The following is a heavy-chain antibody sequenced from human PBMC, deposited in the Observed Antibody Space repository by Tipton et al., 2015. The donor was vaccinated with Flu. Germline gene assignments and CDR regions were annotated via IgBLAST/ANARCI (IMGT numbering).Heavy chain of an antibody. CDR3: ARYGGSQVDAFDI. Sequence: LRLSCTVSGGSISSYYWSWIRQPAGKGLEWIGRIYTSGSTNYNPSLKSRVTMSVDTSKNQFSPKLSSVTAADTAVYYCARYGGSQVDAFDIWGQGTMVTVSS. CDR2: IYTSGST. D-gene: IGHD4-23*01. V-gene: IGHV4-4*07. J-gene: IGHJ3*02. CDR1: GGSISSYY.